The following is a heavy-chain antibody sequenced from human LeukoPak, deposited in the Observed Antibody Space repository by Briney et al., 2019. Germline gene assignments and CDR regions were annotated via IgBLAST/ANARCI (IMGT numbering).Heavy chain of an antibody. Sequence: PSETLSLTCTVSGDSISSGSYYWSWIRQPAGKGLEWIGLFYTSGSTNYNPSLKSRVTISVDTSKNQFSLKLSSVTAADTAVYYCARATVPPPRYYYDSSGYYKGAFDIWGQGAMVTVSS. CDR3: ARATVPPPRYYYDSSGYYKGAFDI. CDR1: GDSISSGSYY. V-gene: IGHV4-61*02. J-gene: IGHJ3*02. D-gene: IGHD3-22*01. CDR2: FYTSGST.